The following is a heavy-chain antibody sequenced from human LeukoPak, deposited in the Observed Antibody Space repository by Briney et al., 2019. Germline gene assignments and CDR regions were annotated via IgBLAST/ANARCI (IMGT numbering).Heavy chain of an antibody. J-gene: IGHJ4*02. CDR1: GFTFSSYG. CDR2: IRYDGSNK. CDR3: AKTRLNFGELFIDY. D-gene: IGHD3-10*01. V-gene: IGHV3-30*02. Sequence: GGSLRLSCAASGFTFSSYGMHWVRQAPGKGLEWVAFIRYDGSNKYYADSVKGRFTISRDNSKNTLYLQMNSLRAEDTAVYYCAKTRLNFGELFIDYWGQGTLVTVSS.